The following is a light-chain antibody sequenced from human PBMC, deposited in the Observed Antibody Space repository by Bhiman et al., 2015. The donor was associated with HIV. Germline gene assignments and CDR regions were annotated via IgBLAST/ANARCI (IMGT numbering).Light chain of an antibody. Sequence: QSVLTQSPSVSGTPGQRVTIFCSGSDSDIGINSVSWYQQLPGTAPKLLIYGNVLRPSRVPDRFSGSKSGTSASLAISGLQAEDEADYYCSSYAGRDVVIFGGGTKLTVL. CDR3: SSYAGRDVVI. J-gene: IGLJ2*01. CDR1: DSDIGINS. V-gene: IGLV1-44*01. CDR2: GNV.